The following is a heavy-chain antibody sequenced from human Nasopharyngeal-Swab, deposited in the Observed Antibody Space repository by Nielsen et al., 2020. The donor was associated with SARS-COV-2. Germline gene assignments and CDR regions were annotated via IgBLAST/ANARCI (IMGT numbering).Heavy chain of an antibody. CDR2: INPNSGGT. J-gene: IGHJ6*02. CDR3: AREPYYYYDSSGYYHTFGMDV. CDR1: GYTFTSYY. D-gene: IGHD3-22*01. V-gene: IGHV1-2*06. Sequence: ASVKVSCKASGYTFTSYYMHWVRQAPGQGLEWMGRINPNSGGTNYAQKLQGRVTMTTDTSTSTAYMELRSLRSDDTAVYYCAREPYYYYDSSGYYHTFGMDVWGQGTTVTVSS.